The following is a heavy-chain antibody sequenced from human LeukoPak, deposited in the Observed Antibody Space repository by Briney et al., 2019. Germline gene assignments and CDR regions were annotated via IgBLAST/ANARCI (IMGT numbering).Heavy chain of an antibody. V-gene: IGHV1-69*04. Sequence: SSVKVSCKASGGTFSSYAISWVRQAPRQGLEWMGRIIPILGIANYAQKFQGRVTITADKSTSTAYMELSSLRSEDTAVYYCARGAMIVVSAFDIWGQGTMVTVSS. J-gene: IGHJ3*02. CDR3: ARGAMIVVSAFDI. D-gene: IGHD3-22*01. CDR1: GGTFSSYA. CDR2: IIPILGIA.